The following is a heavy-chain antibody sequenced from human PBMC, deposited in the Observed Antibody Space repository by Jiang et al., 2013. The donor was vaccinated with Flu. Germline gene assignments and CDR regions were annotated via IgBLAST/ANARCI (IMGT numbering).Heavy chain of an antibody. J-gene: IGHJ4*02. CDR2: IYDSGST. CDR3: ARQETKLGYCSRTSCFIFDY. V-gene: IGHV4-39*01. CDR1: GGSIRSSSYF. Sequence: GPGLVKPSETLSLTCTVSGGSIRSSSYFWGWIRQPPGKGLEWIGSIYDSGSTYYNPSLKSRVTISVDTSKNQFSLKVSSVTAADTAVYYCARQETKLGYCSRTSCFIFDYWGQGTLVTVSS. D-gene: IGHD2-2*01.